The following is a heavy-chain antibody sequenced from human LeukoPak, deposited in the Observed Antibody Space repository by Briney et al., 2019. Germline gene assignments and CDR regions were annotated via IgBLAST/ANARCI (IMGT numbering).Heavy chain of an antibody. Sequence: GGSLRLSCAASGFTLSSYDMYWIRQAPGKGPEYVSAIIIGGSPFYADSVEGRFTISRDNSENTLYLQMGSLTAEDMAVYYCSRGHGDYWGQGTLVTVSP. CDR3: SRGHGDY. J-gene: IGHJ4*02. CDR2: IIIGGSP. V-gene: IGHV3-64*02. CDR1: GFTLSSYD.